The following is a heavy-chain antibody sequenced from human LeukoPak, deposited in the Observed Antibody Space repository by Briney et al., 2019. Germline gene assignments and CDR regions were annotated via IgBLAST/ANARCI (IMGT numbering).Heavy chain of an antibody. CDR3: ARRRRTYYYDSSGYGYFDY. V-gene: IGHV4-39*01. J-gene: IGHJ4*02. Sequence: TSETLSLTWTVSGGSISSSSYYWGWIRQPPGKGLEWIGSIYYSGSTYYNPSLKSRVTISVDTSKNQFSLKLSSVTAADTAVYYCARRRRTYYYDSSGYGYFDYWGQGTLVTVSS. CDR2: IYYSGST. CDR1: GGSISSSSYY. D-gene: IGHD3-22*01.